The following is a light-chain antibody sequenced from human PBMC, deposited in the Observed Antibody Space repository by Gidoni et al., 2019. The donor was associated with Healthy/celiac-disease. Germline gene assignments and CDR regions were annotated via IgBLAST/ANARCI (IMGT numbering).Light chain of an antibody. V-gene: IGLV2-23*03. CDR1: SSDVGSYNL. J-gene: IGLJ2*01. CDR3: CSYAGSSTFGVV. CDR2: EGS. Sequence: QSALTQPASVSGSPGQSITISCTGTSSDVGSYNLVPWYQQHPGKAPKLRIYEGSKRPSGVSNRFSGSKSGNTASLTISGLQAEDEADYYCCSYAGSSTFGVVFGGGTKLTVL.